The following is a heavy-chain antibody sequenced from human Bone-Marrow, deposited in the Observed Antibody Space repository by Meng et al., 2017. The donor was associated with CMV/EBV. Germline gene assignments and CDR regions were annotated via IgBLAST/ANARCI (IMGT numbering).Heavy chain of an antibody. Sequence: SETLSLTCTVSTGSISSYYWSWIRQPPGKGLEWIGYIYSSGSTNYNPSLKSRVTISVDTSKNQFSLKLSSVTAADTAVYYCARGAANYDFWSGYYSGAYYFDYWGQGTLVTVSS. J-gene: IGHJ4*02. V-gene: IGHV4-59*12. D-gene: IGHD3-3*01. CDR1: TGSISSYY. CDR2: IYSSGST. CDR3: ARGAANYDFWSGYYSGAYYFDY.